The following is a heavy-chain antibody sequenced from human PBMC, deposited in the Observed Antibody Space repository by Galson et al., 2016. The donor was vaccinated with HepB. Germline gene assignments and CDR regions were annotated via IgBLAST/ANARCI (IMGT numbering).Heavy chain of an antibody. CDR1: GLTFRNAW. D-gene: IGHD1-7*01. CDR3: TGQDYNWNYVNYYSYSMDV. V-gene: IGHV3-15*01. Sequence: SLRLSCAASGLTFRNAWMSWVRQAPGKGLEWVGRIKSKTDHGTTDYTAPVQGRFTISRDDSKHTLHLQMNSLKTEDTAVYYGTGQDYNWNYVNYYSYSMDVWGKGTTVTVSS. CDR2: IKSKTDHGTT. J-gene: IGHJ6*03.